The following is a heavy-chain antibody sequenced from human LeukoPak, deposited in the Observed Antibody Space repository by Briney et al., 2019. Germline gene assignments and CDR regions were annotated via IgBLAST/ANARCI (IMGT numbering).Heavy chain of an antibody. CDR2: LSGSGGST. CDR3: AKDGYMITFGGVIVVRFDY. Sequence: GGSLRLSCPASGFTFSSYSMNWVRQAPGKGLEWVLALSGSGGSTYYADSVKGRFTISRDNSKNTLYLQMNSLRAEDTAVYYCAKDGYMITFGGVIVVRFDYWGQGTLVTVSS. J-gene: IGHJ4*02. D-gene: IGHD3-16*02. CDR1: GFTFSSYS. V-gene: IGHV3-23*01.